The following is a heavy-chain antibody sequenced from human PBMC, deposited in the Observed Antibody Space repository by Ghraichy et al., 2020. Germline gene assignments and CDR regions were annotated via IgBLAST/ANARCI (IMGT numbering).Heavy chain of an antibody. V-gene: IGHV4-59*01. Sequence: SETLSLTCTVSGGSISSYYWSWIRQPPGKGLEWIGYIYYSGSTNHNPSLKSRVTISVDTSKNQFSLKLSSVTAADTAVYYCARVVQTSNLKYYYYGMDVWGQGTTVTVSS. CDR2: IYYSGST. CDR1: GGSISSYY. CDR3: ARVVQTSNLKYYYYGMDV. D-gene: IGHD1-1*01. J-gene: IGHJ6*02.